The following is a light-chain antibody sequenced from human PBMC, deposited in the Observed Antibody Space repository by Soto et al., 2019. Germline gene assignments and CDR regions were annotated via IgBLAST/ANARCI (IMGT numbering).Light chain of an antibody. J-gene: IGKJ4*01. CDR3: QQRSNWPA. CDR2: DSS. CDR1: QSVSGN. V-gene: IGKV3-11*01. Sequence: DIVFTHSPPTLSLSPGVRATLSCRPSQSVSGNLACYQQKPGQALRLLIYDSSIGATAIPARLSGSGSALALTLTFSRLEPEDFAVYYCQQRSNWPAFGGGTRWIS.